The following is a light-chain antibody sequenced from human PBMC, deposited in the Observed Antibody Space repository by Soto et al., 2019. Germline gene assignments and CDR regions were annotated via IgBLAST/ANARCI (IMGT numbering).Light chain of an antibody. CDR1: QSISSW. CDR2: DAS. Sequence: DIQMTQSPSTLAASVGDRVTITCRASQSISSWLAWYQQKAGKAPKLLIYDASSLESGVPSRFSGSGSGTEFTLTISSLQPDDFATYYYQQYNSFPWTFGQGTQVEIK. V-gene: IGKV1-5*01. J-gene: IGKJ1*01. CDR3: QQYNSFPWT.